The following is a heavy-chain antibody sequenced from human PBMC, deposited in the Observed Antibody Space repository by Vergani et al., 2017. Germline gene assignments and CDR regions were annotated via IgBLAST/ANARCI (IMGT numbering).Heavy chain of an antibody. CDR3: ARHGANQYYYCYMNV. Sequence: QVQLQESGPGLVKPSETLSLTCTVSGGSISSYYWTWIRQPPGKGLEWIGYIYYSGSTNYNPSLKSRVTISVDTSKNQSSLKLSSVTAADTAVYYCARHGANQYYYCYMNVWGKGTTVTVSS. D-gene: IGHD4/OR15-4a*01. CDR2: IYYSGST. V-gene: IGHV4-59*01. J-gene: IGHJ6*03. CDR1: GGSISSYY.